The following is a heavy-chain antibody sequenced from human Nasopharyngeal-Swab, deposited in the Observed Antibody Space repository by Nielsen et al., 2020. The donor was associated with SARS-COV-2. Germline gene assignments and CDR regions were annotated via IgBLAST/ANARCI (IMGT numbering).Heavy chain of an antibody. D-gene: IGHD3-10*01. V-gene: IGHV4-38-2*01. Sequence: GSLRLSCAASGFTFSAYGMNWVRQPPGKGLEWIGSIYHSGSTYYNPSLKSRVTISVDTSKNQFSLKLSSVTAADTAVYYCARHSLWFGELSNWFDPWGQGTLVTVSS. CDR1: GFTFSAYG. CDR2: IYHSGST. CDR3: ARHSLWFGELSNWFDP. J-gene: IGHJ5*02.